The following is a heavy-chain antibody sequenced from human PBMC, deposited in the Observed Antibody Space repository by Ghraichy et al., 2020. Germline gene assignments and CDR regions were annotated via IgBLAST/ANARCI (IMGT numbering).Heavy chain of an antibody. J-gene: IGHJ5*02. CDR1: GFTFSTCA. D-gene: IGHD4-11*01. Sequence: GESLNISCAASGFTFSTCAMSWVRQAPGKGLEWVSLTGRTTGVTYYADSVKGRFTISRDMSKDTLYLQMNSLTAEDTAVYYCAKGDGVDYQIYPWGQGTLVTF. CDR2: TGRTTGVT. V-gene: IGHV3-23*01. CDR3: AKGDGVDYQIYP.